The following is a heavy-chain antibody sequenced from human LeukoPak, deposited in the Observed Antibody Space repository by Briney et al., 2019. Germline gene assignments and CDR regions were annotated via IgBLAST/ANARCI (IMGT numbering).Heavy chain of an antibody. D-gene: IGHD4-23*01. CDR1: GFTFKNYW. V-gene: IGHV3-7*03. Sequence: PGGSLRLSCAASGFTFKNYWMDWVRQAPGKGLEWVANVNEDESEKNYLDSVKGRFTISRDNAKNSLYLQMSSLRVEDTAVYYCARELTPDYGGNWLDYWGQGTLVTVSS. CDR3: ARELTPDYGGNWLDY. J-gene: IGHJ4*02. CDR2: VNEDESEK.